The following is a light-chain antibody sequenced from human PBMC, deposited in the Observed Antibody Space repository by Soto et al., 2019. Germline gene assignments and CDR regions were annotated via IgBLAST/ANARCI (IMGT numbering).Light chain of an antibody. CDR1: QTISSY. CDR3: QQSHSIPYT. V-gene: IGKV1-39*01. Sequence: DIQMTQSPSSLSASVGDRVTITCRASQTISSYLNWYQQKPGKAPKLLIYAASSLQSGVPSMFSGSGSGTDFTLTISSLQPEDFATYYFQQSHSIPYTFGQGTKLEIK. J-gene: IGKJ2*01. CDR2: AAS.